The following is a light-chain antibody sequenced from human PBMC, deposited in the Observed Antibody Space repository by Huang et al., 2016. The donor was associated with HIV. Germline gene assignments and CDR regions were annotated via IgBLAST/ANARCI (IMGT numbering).Light chain of an antibody. CDR3: QQYNSIPIT. CDR2: WAS. Sequence: DIVMTQSPDSLAVSLGERATINCKSSQSVLHTSSYRNSLSWYQQKTGQPPKLLIYWASTRESGVPYRFSGSGSGTDFTLTISSLQAEDVAVYYCQQYNSIPITFGGGTKVEIK. J-gene: IGKJ4*01. CDR1: QSVLHTSSYRNS. V-gene: IGKV4-1*01.